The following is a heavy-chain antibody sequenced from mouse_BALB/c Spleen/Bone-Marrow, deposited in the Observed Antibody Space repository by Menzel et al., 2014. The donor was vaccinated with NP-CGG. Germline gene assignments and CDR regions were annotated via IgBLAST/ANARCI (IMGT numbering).Heavy chain of an antibody. CDR3: ARHPGPAHAMDY. CDR1: GYAFTNYL. Sequence: QVQLQQPGAELVRPGTSVKVSCKASGYAFTNYLIEWVKRRPGQGLEWIGVINPGSGGTNYNENFKGKATLTADKSSSTAYMQLSRLTSEDSAVYFCARHPGPAHAMDYWGQGTSVTVSS. V-gene: IGHV1-54*01. CDR2: INPGSGGT. J-gene: IGHJ4*01.